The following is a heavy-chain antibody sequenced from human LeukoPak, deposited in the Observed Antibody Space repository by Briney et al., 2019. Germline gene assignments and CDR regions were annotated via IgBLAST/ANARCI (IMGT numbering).Heavy chain of an antibody. J-gene: IGHJ4*02. V-gene: IGHV4-34*01. D-gene: IGHD3-22*01. CDR3: ARGYLAYYDSSGYVPYYFDY. Sequence: PSETLSLTCAVYGGSFGGYYWRWIRQPPGKGLEWIGEINHSGSTNYNPSLKSRVTISVDTSKNQFSLKLSSVTAADTAVYYCARGYLAYYDSSGYVPYYFDYWGQGTLVTVSS. CDR2: INHSGST. CDR1: GGSFGGYY.